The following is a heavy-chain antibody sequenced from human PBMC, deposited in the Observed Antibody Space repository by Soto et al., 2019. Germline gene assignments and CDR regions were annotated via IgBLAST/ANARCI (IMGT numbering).Heavy chain of an antibody. CDR2: ISYDGSNK. V-gene: IGHV3-30*18. J-gene: IGHJ4*02. CDR3: AKAAVGATDI. CDR1: GFTFSSYG. D-gene: IGHD1-26*01. Sequence: GGSLRLSCAASGFTFSSYGMHWVRQAPGKGLEWVAVISYDGSNKYYADSVKGRFTISRDNSKNTLYLQMNSLRAEDTAVYYCAKAAVGATDIWGQGTLVTVSS.